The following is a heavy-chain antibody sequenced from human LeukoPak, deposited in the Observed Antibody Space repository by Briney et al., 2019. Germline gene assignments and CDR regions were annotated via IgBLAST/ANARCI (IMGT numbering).Heavy chain of an antibody. D-gene: IGHD2-2*01. Sequence: SGTLSLTCAVSGDSITSDKWWTWVRQPPGKGLEWIGEIHHSKSSNYNPSLKSRVTISVDTSKNQFSLKLSSVTAADTAVYYCANGPPPDIVVVPAASLRWYYGMDVWGQGTTVTVSS. J-gene: IGHJ6*02. V-gene: IGHV4-4*02. CDR3: ANGPPPDIVVVPAASLRWYYGMDV. CDR1: GDSITSDKW. CDR2: IHHSKSS.